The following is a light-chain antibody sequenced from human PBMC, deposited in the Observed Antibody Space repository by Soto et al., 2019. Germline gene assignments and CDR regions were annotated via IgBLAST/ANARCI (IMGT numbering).Light chain of an antibody. J-gene: IGKJ1*01. V-gene: IGKV1-5*03. CDR2: KAS. Sequence: DIQMTQSPSTLSASVGDRVTITCRASQSISSWLAWYQQKPGKAPKLLIYKASSLESGVPSRFSGSGSGTEVTLTISSLQPDDFETYYCQQYNSYETWTFGQGTKVEIK. CDR1: QSISSW. CDR3: QQYNSYETWT.